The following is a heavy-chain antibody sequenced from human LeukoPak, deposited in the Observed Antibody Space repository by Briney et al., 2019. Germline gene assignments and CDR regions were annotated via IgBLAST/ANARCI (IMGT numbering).Heavy chain of an antibody. Sequence: SETLSLTCAVYGGSFSGYYWSWIRQPPGKGLEWIGEINHSGSTNYNPSLKSRVTISVDTSKNQFSLKLSSVTAADTAVYYCARGIPQMLPFLFREQLWSYSDYWGQGTLVTVSS. CDR1: GGSFSGYY. CDR3: ARGIPQMLPFLFREQLWSYSDY. D-gene: IGHD5-18*01. V-gene: IGHV4-34*01. CDR2: INHSGST. J-gene: IGHJ4*02.